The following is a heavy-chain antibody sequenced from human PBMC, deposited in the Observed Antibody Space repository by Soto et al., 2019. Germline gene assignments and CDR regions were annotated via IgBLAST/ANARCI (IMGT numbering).Heavy chain of an antibody. CDR3: ARGRRDRSSFDY. Sequence: ASVKVSCKASGYTFTSYDINWVRQATGQGLEWMGWTNPNSGNTGYAQKFQGRVTMTRNTSISTAYMELSSLRAEDTAVYYCARGRRDRSSFDYWGEGTLVTVSS. V-gene: IGHV1-8*01. CDR1: GYTFTSYD. CDR2: TNPNSGNT. D-gene: IGHD3-22*01. J-gene: IGHJ4*02.